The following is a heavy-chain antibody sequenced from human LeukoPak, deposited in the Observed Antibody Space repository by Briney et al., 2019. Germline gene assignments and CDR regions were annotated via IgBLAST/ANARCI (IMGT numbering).Heavy chain of an antibody. CDR3: ARDGADIGYCSSTSCLNWFDP. J-gene: IGHJ5*02. V-gene: IGHV3-53*01. D-gene: IGHD2-2*01. CDR1: GFTVSSNY. CDR2: IYSGGST. Sequence: GGSLRLSCAASGFTVSSNYMSWVRQAPGKGLEWVSVIYSGGSTYYADSVKGRFTISRDNSKNMLYLQMNSLRAEDTAVYYCARDGADIGYCSSTSCLNWFDPWGQGTLVTVSS.